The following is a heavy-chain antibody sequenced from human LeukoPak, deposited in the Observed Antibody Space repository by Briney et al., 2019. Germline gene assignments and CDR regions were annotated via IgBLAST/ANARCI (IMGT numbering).Heavy chain of an antibody. CDR2: IYHSGST. CDR1: GGSISSGGYS. J-gene: IGHJ4*02. D-gene: IGHD2-2*01. V-gene: IGHV4-30-2*01. Sequence: SETLSLTCAVSGGSISSGGYSWSWIRQPPGKGLEWIGYIYHSGSTYYNPSLKSRVTISVDRSKNQFSLKLSSVTAADTAVYYCAREHVVPAAYFDYWGQGTLVTVSS. CDR3: AREHVVPAAYFDY.